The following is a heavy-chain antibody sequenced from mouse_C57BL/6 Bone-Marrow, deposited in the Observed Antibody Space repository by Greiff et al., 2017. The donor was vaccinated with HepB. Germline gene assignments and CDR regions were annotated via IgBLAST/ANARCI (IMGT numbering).Heavy chain of an antibody. J-gene: IGHJ4*01. D-gene: IGHD3-2*02. CDR1: GYTFTDDN. V-gene: IGHV1-18*01. Sequence: EVKLQESGPELVKPGASVKIPCKASGYTFTDDNMDWVKQSHGKSLEWIGDINPNNGGTIYNQKFKGKATLTVDKSSSTAYMELRSLTSEDTAVYYCARKAQASYAMDYWGQGTSVTVSS. CDR3: ARKAQASYAMDY. CDR2: INPNNGGT.